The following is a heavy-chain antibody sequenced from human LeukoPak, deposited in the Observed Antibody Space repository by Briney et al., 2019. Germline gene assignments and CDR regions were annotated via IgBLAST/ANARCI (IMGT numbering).Heavy chain of an antibody. J-gene: IGHJ4*02. CDR3: ARAGQLVFIVD. CDR1: GGSFSGYY. Sequence: PSETLSLTCAVYGGSFSGYYWSWIRQPPGKGLEWIGEINHSGNTNYNPSLKSRVTISVDTSKNQFSLKLSSVTAADTAVYYCARAGQLVFIVDWGQGTLVTVSS. V-gene: IGHV4-34*01. D-gene: IGHD6-6*01. CDR2: INHSGNT.